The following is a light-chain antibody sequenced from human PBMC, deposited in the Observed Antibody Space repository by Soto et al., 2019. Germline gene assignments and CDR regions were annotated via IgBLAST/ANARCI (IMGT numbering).Light chain of an antibody. V-gene: IGLV2-14*01. J-gene: IGLJ2*01. CDR1: STDVGVDNY. CDR3: SSYTSRSTLV. CDR2: EVI. Sequence: QSALTQPASVSGSPGQSITISCTATSTDVGVDNYVAWYQQYPGKAPKLMIYEVINRPSGVSNRFSGSKSGNTASLIISGLQAEDEADYYCSSYTSRSTLVFGGGTQLTVL.